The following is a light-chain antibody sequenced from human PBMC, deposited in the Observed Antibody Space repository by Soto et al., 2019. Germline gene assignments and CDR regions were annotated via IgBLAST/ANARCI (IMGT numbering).Light chain of an antibody. V-gene: IGKV1-5*01. J-gene: IGKJ1*01. CDR1: QSISSW. CDR2: DAS. CDR3: QQYNGT. Sequence: DIQMTQSPSTLSASVGDRVTITCRASQSISSWLAWYQQKPGKAPKLLIYDASSLESGVPSRFSGSGSGTEFTLTISSLQPDDVATYYCQQYNGTFGQGTKVEIK.